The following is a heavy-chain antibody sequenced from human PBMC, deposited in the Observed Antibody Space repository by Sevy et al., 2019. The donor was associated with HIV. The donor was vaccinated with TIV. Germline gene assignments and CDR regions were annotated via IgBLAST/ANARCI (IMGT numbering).Heavy chain of an antibody. V-gene: IGHV3-30*02. D-gene: IGHD3-9*01. Sequence: GESLKISCAASGFTFSSYGMHWVRQAPGKGLEWVAFIRYDGSNKYYADSVKGRFTISRDNSKNTLYLQMNSLRAEDTAVYYCAKDGALYYDILTGPFDYWGQGTLVTVSS. J-gene: IGHJ4*02. CDR3: AKDGALYYDILTGPFDY. CDR2: IRYDGSNK. CDR1: GFTFSSYG.